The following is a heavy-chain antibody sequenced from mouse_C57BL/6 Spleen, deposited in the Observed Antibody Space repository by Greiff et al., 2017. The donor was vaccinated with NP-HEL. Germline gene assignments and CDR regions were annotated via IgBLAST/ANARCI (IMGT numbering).Heavy chain of an antibody. D-gene: IGHD2-4*01. J-gene: IGHJ1*03. CDR1: GYSFTGYY. CDR3: ASSTMIRYFDV. CDR2: INPSTGGT. V-gene: IGHV1-42*01. Sequence: EVQLQQSGPELVKPGASVKISCKASGYSFTGYYMNWVKQSPEKSLEWIGEINPSTGGTTYNQKFKAKATLTVDKSSSTAYMQLKSLTSEYSAVYYCASSTMIRYFDVWGTGTTVTVSS.